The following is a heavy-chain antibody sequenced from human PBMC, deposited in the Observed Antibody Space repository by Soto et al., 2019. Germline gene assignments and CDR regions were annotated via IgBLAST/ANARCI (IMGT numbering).Heavy chain of an antibody. CDR1: GGTFGNTA. Sequence: QVQLVQSGAEVKEPGSSVNVSCKTSGGTFGNTAVTWVRQAPGQGLEWIGGIVPMFGTANYAQKFRGRVTSTADESRGTAYMERSSLRSDDTAVYYCARDGDPGYSFWSATLGGGRFDPWGQGTLVTVSS. CDR2: IVPMFGTA. V-gene: IGHV1-69*12. J-gene: IGHJ5*02. D-gene: IGHD3-3*01. CDR3: ARDGDPGYSFWSATLGGGRFDP.